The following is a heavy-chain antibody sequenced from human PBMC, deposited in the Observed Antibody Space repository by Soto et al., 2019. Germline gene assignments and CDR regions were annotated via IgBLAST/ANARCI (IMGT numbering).Heavy chain of an antibody. CDR1: GFAFSSYA. CDR2: ISGSTSGT. V-gene: IGHV3-23*01. J-gene: IGHJ4*02. D-gene: IGHD3-16*02. CDR3: AKDRGCIDPFDY. Sequence: EVQLLESGGGLVQPGGSLRLSCAASGFAFSSYAMSWVRQAPGKGLEWVSSISGSTSGTYYADAVKGRFTISRDHSNNTLSLQMNSLRAEDTAVYYCAKDRGCIDPFDYWGQGALVTVSS.